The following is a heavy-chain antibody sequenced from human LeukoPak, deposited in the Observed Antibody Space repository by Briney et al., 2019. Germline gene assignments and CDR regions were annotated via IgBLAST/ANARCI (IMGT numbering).Heavy chain of an antibody. Sequence: GGSLRLSCAASGFTFSDYYMSWIRQAPGKGLDWVTFIRTDGSNKYYADSVKGRFTISRDNSKNTLYLQMNSLRAEDTAVYYCAKDGDDSIEHWGQGTLVTVSS. V-gene: IGHV3-30*02. J-gene: IGHJ4*02. CDR1: GFTFSDYY. CDR3: AKDGDDSIEH. CDR2: IRTDGSNK. D-gene: IGHD3-22*01.